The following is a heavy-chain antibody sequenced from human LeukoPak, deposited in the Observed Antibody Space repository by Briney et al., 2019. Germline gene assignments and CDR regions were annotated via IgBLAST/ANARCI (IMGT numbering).Heavy chain of an antibody. V-gene: IGHV3-11*01. Sequence: GGSLRLSCAASGFTLSDYYMSWIRQAPGKGLEWVSYISSSGSTIYYADSVKGRFTISRDNAKNSLYLQMNSLRAEDTAVYYCARYHNVPAVHIAAFDIWGQGTMVTVSS. CDR2: ISSSGSTI. D-gene: IGHD2-2*01. CDR3: ARYHNVPAVHIAAFDI. CDR1: GFTLSDYY. J-gene: IGHJ3*02.